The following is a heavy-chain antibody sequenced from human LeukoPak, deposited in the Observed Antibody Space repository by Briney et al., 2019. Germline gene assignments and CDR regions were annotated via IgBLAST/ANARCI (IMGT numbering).Heavy chain of an antibody. CDR1: GGSISSSNFY. Sequence: PSETLSLTCTVSGGSISSSNFYWGWIRQPPGKGLEWIGSIYYSGSTYYNPSLKSRVTISVDTSKNQFSLKLSSVTAADTAVYYCARDAGRGLPHYYFDYWGQGTLVTVSS. V-gene: IGHV4-39*07. J-gene: IGHJ4*02. CDR2: IYYSGST. D-gene: IGHD5-18*01. CDR3: ARDAGRGLPHYYFDY.